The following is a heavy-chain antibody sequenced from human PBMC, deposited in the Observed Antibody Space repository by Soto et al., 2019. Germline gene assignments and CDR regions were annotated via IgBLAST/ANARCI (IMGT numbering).Heavy chain of an antibody. CDR3: ARGRITMVRGVIISHRMDAFDI. D-gene: IGHD3-10*01. Sequence: SETLSLTCTVSGGSISSYYWSWIRQPPGKGLEWIGYIYYSGSTNYNPSLKSRVTISVDTSKNQFSLKLSSVTAADTAVYYCARGRITMVRGVIISHRMDAFDIWGQGTMVTV. CDR2: IYYSGST. J-gene: IGHJ3*02. V-gene: IGHV4-59*01. CDR1: GGSISSYY.